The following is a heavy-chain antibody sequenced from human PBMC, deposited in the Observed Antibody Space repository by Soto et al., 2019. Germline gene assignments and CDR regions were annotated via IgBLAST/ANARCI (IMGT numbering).Heavy chain of an antibody. CDR1: GGTFSSYA. V-gene: IGHV1-69*01. D-gene: IGHD2-15*01. J-gene: IGHJ5*02. CDR2: IIPIFGTA. Sequence: QVQLVQSGAEVKKPGSSVKVSCKASGGTFSSYAISWVRQAPGQGLEWMGGIIPIFGTANYAQKLQGRVTITADESTSTAYMELSSLRSEDRAVYYCARDPGQLGYCSGGSCYSSNWFDPWGQGTLVTVSS. CDR3: ARDPGQLGYCSGGSCYSSNWFDP.